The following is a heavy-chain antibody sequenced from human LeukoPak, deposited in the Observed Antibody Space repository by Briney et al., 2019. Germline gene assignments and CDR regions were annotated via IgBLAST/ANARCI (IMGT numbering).Heavy chain of an antibody. Sequence: PSETLSLTCTVSGYSISSGYYWGWIRQLPGKGLEWIGSIYHSGSIYYNPSLKSRVTISVDTSKNQFSLKLSSVTAADTAVYYCAREAGFVVEAAAPFDYWGQGKWVTVSS. J-gene: IGHJ4*02. D-gene: IGHD2-2*01. CDR1: GYSISSGYY. CDR2: IYHSGSI. CDR3: AREAGFVVEAAAPFDY. V-gene: IGHV4-38-2*02.